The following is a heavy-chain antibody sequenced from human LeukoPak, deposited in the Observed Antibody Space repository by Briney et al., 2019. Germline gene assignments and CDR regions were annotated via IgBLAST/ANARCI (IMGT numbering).Heavy chain of an antibody. CDR3: GRFDSSGWPYFDY. V-gene: IGHV1-69*05. CDR2: IIPIFGTA. CDR1: GGTFSSYA. Sequence: SVKVSCKASGGTFSSYAISWVRQAPGQGLEWMGGIIPIFGTANYAQKFQGRVTITTDESTSTAYMELSSLRSEDTAVYYRGRFDSSGWPYFDYWAQGTLVTVS. J-gene: IGHJ4*02. D-gene: IGHD6-19*01.